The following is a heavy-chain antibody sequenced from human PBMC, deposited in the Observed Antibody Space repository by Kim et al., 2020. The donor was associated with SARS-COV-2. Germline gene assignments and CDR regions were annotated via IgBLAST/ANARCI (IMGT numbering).Heavy chain of an antibody. Sequence: WETLSLTCTVSSDSISDYYWSWIRQPPGKGLEWIGYVHHNGNTNYSPSLKSRVTIAVHTSKTKFFLMLTSMTAADTAVYYCSRKRADSSGFIDYWGPGVLVTLSS. CDR3: SRKRADSSGFIDY. D-gene: IGHD3-22*01. CDR1: SDSISDYY. CDR2: VHHNGNT. V-gene: IGHV4-59*01. J-gene: IGHJ4*02.